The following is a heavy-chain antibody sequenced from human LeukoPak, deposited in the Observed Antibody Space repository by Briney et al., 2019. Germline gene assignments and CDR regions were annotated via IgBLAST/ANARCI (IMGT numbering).Heavy chain of an antibody. CDR3: ARDLSYRYYDFWSGPHYFDY. V-gene: IGHV3-21*01. Sequence: GGSLRLSCAASGFTFSSYSMNWVRQAPGKGLEWVSSISSSSSYIYYADSVKGRFTISRDNAKNSLYLQMNSLRAEDTAVYYCARDLSYRYYDFWSGPHYFDYWGQGTLVTVSS. CDR1: GFTFSSYS. J-gene: IGHJ4*02. D-gene: IGHD3-3*01. CDR2: ISSSSSYI.